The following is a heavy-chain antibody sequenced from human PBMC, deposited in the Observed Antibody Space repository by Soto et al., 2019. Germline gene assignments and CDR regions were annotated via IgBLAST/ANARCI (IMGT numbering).Heavy chain of an antibody. D-gene: IGHD4-4*01. Sequence: PSETLSLTCTVSGGSISSYYWSWIRQPPGKGLEWIGCIYYSGSTNYNPSLKSRVTISVDTSKNQFSLKLSSVTAADTAVYYCARLGMTTVTTPGGNWFDPWGQGTLVTVSS. CDR3: ARLGMTTVTTPGGNWFDP. CDR2: IYYSGST. CDR1: GGSISSYY. V-gene: IGHV4-59*08. J-gene: IGHJ5*02.